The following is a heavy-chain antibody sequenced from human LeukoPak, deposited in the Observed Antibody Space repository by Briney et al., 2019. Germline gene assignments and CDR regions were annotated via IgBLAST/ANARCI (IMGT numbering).Heavy chain of an antibody. Sequence: PSETLSLTCAAYGGSFSGYYWSWIRQPPGKGLEWIGEINRSGSTNYNPSLKSRVTISVDTSKNQFSLKLSSVTAADTAVYYCARGSDYPYYYYYGMDVWGQGTTVTVSS. D-gene: IGHD4-11*01. J-gene: IGHJ6*02. CDR2: INRSGST. CDR3: ARGSDYPYYYYYGMDV. V-gene: IGHV4-34*01. CDR1: GGSFSGYY.